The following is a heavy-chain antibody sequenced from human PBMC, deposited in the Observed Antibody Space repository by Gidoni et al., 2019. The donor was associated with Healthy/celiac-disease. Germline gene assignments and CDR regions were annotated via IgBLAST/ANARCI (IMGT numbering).Heavy chain of an antibody. J-gene: IGHJ6*02. CDR1: GYTFTSYA. V-gene: IGHV1-3*01. Sequence: QVQLVQSGAEVKKPGASLTVSCKASGYTFTSYAMHWVRQAPGQRLEWMGWINAGNGNTKYSQKFQGRVTITRDTSASTAYMELSSLRSEDTAVYYCARYITGTTYAYYYYGMDVWGQGTTVTVSS. CDR2: INAGNGNT. D-gene: IGHD1-20*01. CDR3: ARYITGTTYAYYYYGMDV.